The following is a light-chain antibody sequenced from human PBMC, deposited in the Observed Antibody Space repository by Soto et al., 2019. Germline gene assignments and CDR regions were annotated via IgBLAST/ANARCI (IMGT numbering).Light chain of an antibody. CDR2: EGS. CDR3: CSYGRSSTAWV. V-gene: IGLV2-23*01. J-gene: IGLJ3*02. CDR1: DVGIYSL. Sequence: QSVLTQPASVSGSPGQSITISCSDVGIYSLVSWYQQHPGKAPTLMIYEGSKRPSGVSNRFSGSKSGNTASLTISGLQAEDDADYYCCSYGRSSTAWVFGGGTKLTVL.